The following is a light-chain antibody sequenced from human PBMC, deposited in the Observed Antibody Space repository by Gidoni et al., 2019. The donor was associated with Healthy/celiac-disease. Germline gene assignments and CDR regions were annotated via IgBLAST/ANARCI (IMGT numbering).Light chain of an antibody. CDR1: QDIINY. Sequence: DIQMTQSPSSLSASVGDRVTITCQASQDIINYLNWYQQKPGKAPKLLIYDASNLETGVPSRFSGSGSGTDFTFTISSLQPEDIATYYCQQYDNLSLTFGGGTKVEIK. CDR3: QQYDNLSLT. V-gene: IGKV1-33*01. J-gene: IGKJ4*02. CDR2: DAS.